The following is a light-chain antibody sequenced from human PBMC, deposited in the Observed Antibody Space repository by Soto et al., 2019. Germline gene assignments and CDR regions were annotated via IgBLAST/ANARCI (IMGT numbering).Light chain of an antibody. J-gene: IGKJ1*01. CDR1: QSVSSSY. CDR2: GAS. V-gene: IGKV3-20*01. CDR3: QQYGSPPWT. Sequence: EIVLTQSPVTLSLSPWERATLSCRASQSVSSSYLAWYQQKPGQAPRLLIYGASSRATGIPDRFSGSGSGTDFTLTISRLEPEDFAVYYCQQYGSPPWTFGQGTKVDIK.